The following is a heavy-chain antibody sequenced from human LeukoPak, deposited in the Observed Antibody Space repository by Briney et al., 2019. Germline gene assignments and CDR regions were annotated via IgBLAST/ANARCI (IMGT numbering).Heavy chain of an antibody. J-gene: IGHJ4*02. CDR1: GYTFTGYY. CDR3: ARDSSGYSGYDDFDY. D-gene: IGHD5-12*01. V-gene: IGHV1-2*02. Sequence: ASVKVSCKASGYTFTGYYMHWVRQAPGQGLEWMGWINPNSGGANYAQKFQGRVTMTRDTSISTAYMELSRLRSDDTAVYYCARDSSGYSGYDDFDYWGQGTLVTVSS. CDR2: INPNSGGA.